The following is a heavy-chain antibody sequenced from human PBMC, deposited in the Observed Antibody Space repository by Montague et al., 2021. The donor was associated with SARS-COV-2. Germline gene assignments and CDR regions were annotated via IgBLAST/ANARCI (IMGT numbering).Heavy chain of an antibody. D-gene: IGHD3-3*01. V-gene: IGHV3-23*03. CDR1: GFTFSSYA. CDR2: IYSGGSST. CDR3: AKDVAIKHDFWSGYRYDAFDI. Sequence: SLRLSCEASGFTFSSYAMNWVRQAPGKGLEWVSVIYSGGSSTYYADSVKGRFTISRDNSKNTLYLQTNSLRAEDTAVYYCAKDVAIKHDFWSGYRYDAFDIWGQGTMVTVSS. J-gene: IGHJ3*02.